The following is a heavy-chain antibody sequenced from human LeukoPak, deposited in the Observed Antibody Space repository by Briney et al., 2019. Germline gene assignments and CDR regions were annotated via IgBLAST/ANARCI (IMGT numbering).Heavy chain of an antibody. CDR1: GITLSNYW. CDR2: INSRSSTI. V-gene: IGHV3-48*01. Sequence: GGSLRLSCAASGITLSNYWMSWVRQAPGKGLEWVSYINSRSSTIYYADSVRGRFTISRDNAKNSLYLQMNSLKAEDTAIYYCAREVGTPQAFDIWGQGTMVTVSS. J-gene: IGHJ3*02. CDR3: AREVGTPQAFDI. D-gene: IGHD1-26*01.